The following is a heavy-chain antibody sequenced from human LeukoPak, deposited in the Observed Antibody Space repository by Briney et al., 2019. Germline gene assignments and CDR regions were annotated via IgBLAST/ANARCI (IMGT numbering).Heavy chain of an antibody. Sequence: VASVKVSCKVSGYTLTELSMHWVRQAPGKGLEWMGGFDPEDGETIYPQKFQGRVTMAEDTSTDTAYMELSSLRSEDTAVYYCATPSGSYAGDAFDIWGLGTMVTVSS. CDR2: FDPEDGET. CDR3: ATPSGSYAGDAFDI. D-gene: IGHD1-26*01. CDR1: GYTLTELS. V-gene: IGHV1-24*01. J-gene: IGHJ3*02.